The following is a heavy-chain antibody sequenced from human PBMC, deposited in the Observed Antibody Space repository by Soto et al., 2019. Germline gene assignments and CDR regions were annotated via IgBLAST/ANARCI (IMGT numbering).Heavy chain of an antibody. CDR2: INPSGGST. V-gene: IGHV1-46*01. CDR3: ARVCGIAAAGRDFDY. J-gene: IGHJ4*02. D-gene: IGHD6-13*01. Sequence: ASVKVSCKASGYTFTSYYMHWVRQAPGQGLEWMGIINPSGGSTSYAQKFQGRVTMTRDTSTSTVYMELSSLRSEDTAVYYCARVCGIAAAGRDFDYWGQGTLVTVSS. CDR1: GYTFTSYY.